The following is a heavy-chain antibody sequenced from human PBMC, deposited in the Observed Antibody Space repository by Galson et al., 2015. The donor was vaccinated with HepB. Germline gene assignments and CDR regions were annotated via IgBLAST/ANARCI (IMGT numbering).Heavy chain of an antibody. D-gene: IGHD3-3*01. V-gene: IGHV1-18*01. J-gene: IGHJ5*01. Sequence: SVKVSCKASGYTFTSYDISWVRQAPGQGLEWMGWISAHNGHTNYAQKFQGRVTMTIDTSTSTAYMELSSLRSEDTAVYYCARGTYGFWSGYYEGFNWFDSWGQGTLVTVSS. CDR1: GYTFTSYD. CDR3: ARGTYGFWSGYYEGFNWFDS. CDR2: ISAHNGHT.